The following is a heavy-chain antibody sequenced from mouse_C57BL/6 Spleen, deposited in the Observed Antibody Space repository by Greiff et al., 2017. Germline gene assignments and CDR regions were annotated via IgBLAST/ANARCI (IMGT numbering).Heavy chain of an antibody. D-gene: IGHD1-1*01. V-gene: IGHV1-52*01. Sequence: QVQLQQPGAELVRPGSSVKLSCKASGYTFTSYWMHWVKQRPIQGLEWIGNIDPSDSETHYNQKFKDKATLTVDKSSSTAYIQLSSLTSEDSAVYYCARNYGLWYFDVWGTGTTVTVSS. CDR1: GYTFTSYW. J-gene: IGHJ1*03. CDR3: ARNYGLWYFDV. CDR2: IDPSDSET.